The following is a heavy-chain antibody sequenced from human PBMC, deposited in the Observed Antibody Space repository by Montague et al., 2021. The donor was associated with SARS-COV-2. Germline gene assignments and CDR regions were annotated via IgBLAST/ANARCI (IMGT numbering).Heavy chain of an antibody. V-gene: IGHV4-39*01. D-gene: IGHD3-10*01. CDR2: IYYNGRT. CDR1: GGSIGSSTYY. CDR3: ARHARDRIIMVRGVIIPEAF. Sequence: SETLSLTCTVSGGSIGSSTYYWGWIRQAPGKGLEWIGSIYYNGRTYYHSSLKSRVTISVDTSKNQLSLKLISMTAADTAVYYCARHARDRIIMVRGVIIPEAFWGQGILVTVSS. J-gene: IGHJ4*02.